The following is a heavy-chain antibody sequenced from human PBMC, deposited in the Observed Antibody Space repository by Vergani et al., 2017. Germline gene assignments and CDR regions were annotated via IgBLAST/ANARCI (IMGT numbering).Heavy chain of an antibody. CDR3: AKVLYYASRGXFDY. D-gene: IGHD3-10*01. Sequence: EVQLLESGGGLVQPGGSLRLSCAASGFTFSSYAMNWVRQAPGKGLEWVSGISGSGGSTDYADSVKGRFTISRDNSKNTLYLQMNILRADDTAVYYCAKVLYYASRGXFDYWGQGTLVTVSS. CDR2: ISGSGGST. CDR1: GFTFSSYA. V-gene: IGHV3-23*01. J-gene: IGHJ4*02.